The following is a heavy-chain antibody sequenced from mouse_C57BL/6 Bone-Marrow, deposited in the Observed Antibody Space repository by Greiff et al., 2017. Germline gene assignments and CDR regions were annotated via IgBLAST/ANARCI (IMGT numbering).Heavy chain of an antibody. CDR1: GYAFSSSW. CDR2: IYPGDGDT. CDR3: ARSDCFDY. V-gene: IGHV1-82*01. Sequence: QVQLQQSGPELVKPGASVKISCKASGYAFSSSWMNWVKQRPGKGLEWIGRIYPGDGDTNYNGKFKGKATLTADKSSSTAYMQLSSLTSEDSAVYFCARSDCFDYWGQGTTLTVSA. J-gene: IGHJ2*01.